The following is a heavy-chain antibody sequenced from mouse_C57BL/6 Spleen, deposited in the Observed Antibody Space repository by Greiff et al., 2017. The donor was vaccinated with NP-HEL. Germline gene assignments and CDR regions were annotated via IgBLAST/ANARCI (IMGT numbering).Heavy chain of an antibody. J-gene: IGHJ3*01. CDR2: IYPRSGNT. Sequence: QVQLQQSGAELARPGASVKLSCKASGYTFTSYGISWVKQRTGQGLEWIGEIYPRSGNTYYNEKFKGKATLTADKSSSTAYMELRSLTSEDSAVDFCARERTYDGYDWFAYWGQGTLVTVSA. V-gene: IGHV1-81*01. D-gene: IGHD2-2*01. CDR1: GYTFTSYG. CDR3: ARERTYDGYDWFAY.